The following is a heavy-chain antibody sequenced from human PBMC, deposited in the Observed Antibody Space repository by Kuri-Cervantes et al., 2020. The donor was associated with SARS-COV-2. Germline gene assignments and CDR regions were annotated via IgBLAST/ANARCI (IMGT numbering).Heavy chain of an antibody. CDR3: AKTHPLSTGGFDY. CDR1: GFTFSSYG. Sequence: GESLKISCAASGFTFSSYGMHWVRQAPGKGLEWVAFIRYDGSNKYYADSVKGRFTISRDNSKNTLYLQMNSLRAEDTAVYYCAKTHPLSTGGFDYWGQGTLVTVSS. D-gene: IGHD2-2*01. J-gene: IGHJ4*02. CDR2: IRYDGSNK. V-gene: IGHV3-30*02.